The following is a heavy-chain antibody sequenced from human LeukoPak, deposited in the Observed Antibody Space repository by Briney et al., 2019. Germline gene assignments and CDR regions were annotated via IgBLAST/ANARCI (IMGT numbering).Heavy chain of an antibody. J-gene: IGHJ5*02. Sequence: SETLSLTCAVYGGSFSGYYWSWIRQPPGKGLEWIGEINHSGSTNYNPSLKSRVTMSVDTSKNQFSLKLSSVTAADTAVYYCARAPFAGSGRWFDPWGQGTLVTVSS. D-gene: IGHD3-10*01. CDR2: INHSGST. V-gene: IGHV4-34*01. CDR1: GGSFSGYY. CDR3: ARAPFAGSGRWFDP.